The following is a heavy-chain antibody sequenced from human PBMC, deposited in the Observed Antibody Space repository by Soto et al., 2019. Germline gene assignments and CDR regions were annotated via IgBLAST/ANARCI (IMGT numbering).Heavy chain of an antibody. CDR3: ARSTFADKDDY. CDR1: GFTFSSYW. CDR2: IKEDGSEK. J-gene: IGHJ4*01. V-gene: IGHV3-7*04. Sequence: EVQLVESGGGLVQPGGSLRLSCAASGFTFSSYWMSWVRQAPGKGLEWVANIKEDGSEKYYVDSVKGRVTISRDNAKNSLYLQMCLLCFGVTSVYYCARSTFADKDDYWGHVTLVTVSS.